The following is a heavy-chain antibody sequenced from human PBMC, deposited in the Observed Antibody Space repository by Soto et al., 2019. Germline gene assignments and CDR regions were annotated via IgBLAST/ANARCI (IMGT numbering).Heavy chain of an antibody. Sequence: EVQLVESGGGLVQPGGSLRLSCEASGFTFRNYDMHWDRQGTGKGLEWVSGISAAGDPDYADSVEGRFTISRENAQNSFFLQMNSLRVRDTVVYYCARTDRDFYGLDVWGQGTTVIVSS. J-gene: IGHJ6*02. V-gene: IGHV3-13*05. CDR1: GFTFRNYD. CDR3: ARTDRDFYGLDV. CDR2: ISAAGDP.